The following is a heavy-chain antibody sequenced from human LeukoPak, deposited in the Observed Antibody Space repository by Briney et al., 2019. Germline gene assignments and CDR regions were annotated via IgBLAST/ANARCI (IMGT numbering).Heavy chain of an antibody. D-gene: IGHD5-18*01. J-gene: IGHJ5*02. V-gene: IGHV1-46*01. CDR3: ARHSAMWGIQLWLQWFDP. CDR1: GYTFTSYY. Sequence: ASVTVSFKASGYTFTSYYLHWVRQAPGQGLEWMGIINPRGGSTSYAQKFQGRVTMTFDMSTSTVYMELSSLRSEDTAVYYCARHSAMWGIQLWLQWFDPWGQGTLVTVSS. CDR2: INPRGGST.